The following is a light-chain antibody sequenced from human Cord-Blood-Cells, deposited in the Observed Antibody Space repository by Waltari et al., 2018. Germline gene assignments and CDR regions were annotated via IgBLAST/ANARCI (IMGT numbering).Light chain of an antibody. J-gene: IGKJ1*01. CDR3: QQYNSYST. CDR2: KAS. CDR1: QSISSW. Sequence: DIQMTQSPSTLSASVGDRVTITFRASQSISSWLAWYQQKPGKAPKLLIYKASSLESGVPSRFSGSGSGTEFTLTISSLPPDDFATYYCQQYNSYSTFGQGTKVEIK. V-gene: IGKV1-5*03.